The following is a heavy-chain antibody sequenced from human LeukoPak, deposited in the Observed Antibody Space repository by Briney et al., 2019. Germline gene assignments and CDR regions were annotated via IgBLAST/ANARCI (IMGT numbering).Heavy chain of an antibody. J-gene: IGHJ4*02. V-gene: IGHV4-34*01. CDR1: GGSFSSYY. CDR3: ARGLRYQRGKGFDY. D-gene: IGHD2-2*01. CDR2: INHSGST. Sequence: SETLSLTCAVYGGSFSSYYWSWIRQPPGKGLEWIGEINHSGSTNYNPSLKSRVTISVDTSKNQFSLKLSSVTAADTAVYYCARGLRYQRGKGFDYWGQGTLVTVSS.